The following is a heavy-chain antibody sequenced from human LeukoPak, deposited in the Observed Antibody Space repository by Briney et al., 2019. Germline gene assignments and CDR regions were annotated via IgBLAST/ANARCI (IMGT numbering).Heavy chain of an antibody. CDR3: ARGMTTGPDP. Sequence: SVTLSLTCTVSGGSISSYSWSWIRQPPGKGLEWIGYIYYSGSTNYNPSLKSRLTISVDTSKNQFSLKLSSVTAADTAVYYCARGMTTGPDPWGQGTLVTVSS. CDR1: GGSISSYS. J-gene: IGHJ5*02. CDR2: IYYSGST. V-gene: IGHV4-59*08. D-gene: IGHD4-17*01.